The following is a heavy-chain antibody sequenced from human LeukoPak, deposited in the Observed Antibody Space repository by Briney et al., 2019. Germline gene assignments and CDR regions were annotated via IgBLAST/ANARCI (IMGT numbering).Heavy chain of an antibody. J-gene: IGHJ4*02. V-gene: IGHV1-69*04. D-gene: IGHD3-10*01. CDR1: GGTFSSYA. CDR3: ARVGPSGMLIDH. CDR2: IIPILGIA. Sequence: SVKVSCKAFGGTFSSYAISWVRQAPGQGLEWMGRIIPILGIANYAQKFQGRVTITADKSTSTAYMELSSLRSEDTAVYYCARVGPSGMLIDHWGQGTLVTVSS.